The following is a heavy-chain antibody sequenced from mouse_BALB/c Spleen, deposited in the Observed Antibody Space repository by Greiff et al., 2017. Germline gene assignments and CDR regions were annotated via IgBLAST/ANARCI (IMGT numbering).Heavy chain of an antibody. Sequence: EVKLMESGGGLVQPGGSRKLSCAASGFTFSSFGMHWVRQAPEKGLEWVAYISSGSSTIYYADTVKGRFTISRDNPKNTLLLQMTSLRSEDTAMYYCARGGYYAMDYWGQGTSVTVSS. CDR1: GFTFSSFG. CDR3: ARGGYYAMDY. V-gene: IGHV5-17*02. CDR2: ISSGSSTI. J-gene: IGHJ4*01.